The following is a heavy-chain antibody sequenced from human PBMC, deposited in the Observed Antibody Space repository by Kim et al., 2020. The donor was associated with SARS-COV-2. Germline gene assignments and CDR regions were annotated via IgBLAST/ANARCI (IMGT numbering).Heavy chain of an antibody. CDR3: GRRNRYSIGCYYFD. V-gene: IGHV4-39*01. D-gene: IGHD6-19*01. J-gene: IGHJ4*01. Sequence: SETLSLTCTVSGGSISSSCYYWGWNRQAPGLGLVWVGSNNYSANSYSYPSLQISITIYADTNKNQFYLKLSTGTAADMSVCSCGRRNRYSIGCYYFD. CDR1: GGSISSSCYY. CDR2: NNYSANS.